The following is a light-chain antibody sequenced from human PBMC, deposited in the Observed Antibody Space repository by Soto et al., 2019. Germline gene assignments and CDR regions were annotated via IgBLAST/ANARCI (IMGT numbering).Light chain of an antibody. CDR1: SSNIGNNY. CDR3: ATWDDSLNMV. Sequence: QLVLTQPPSASGTPGQRVTISCSGSSSNIGNNYVYWYQHLPGTAPKLLIYSNTQRSSGVPERFSASKSGSSASLAISGLRSEDEADYYCATWDDSLNMVFGGGTQLTVL. CDR2: SNT. J-gene: IGLJ2*01. V-gene: IGLV1-47*02.